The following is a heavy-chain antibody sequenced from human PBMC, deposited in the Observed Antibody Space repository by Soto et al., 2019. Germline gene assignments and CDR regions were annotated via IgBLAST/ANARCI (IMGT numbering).Heavy chain of an antibody. V-gene: IGHV3-21*01. CDR2: ISSSSSYI. CDR3: ATEVSERVCSGGSCLYYYYYGMDV. Sequence: EVQLVESGGGLVKPGGSLRLSCAASGFTFSSYSMNWVRQAPGKGLEWVSSISSSSSYIYYADSVKGRFTISRDNAKNSLYLQMNSLSAEDTAVYYCATEVSERVCSGGSCLYYYYYGMDVWGQGTTVTVSS. J-gene: IGHJ6*02. CDR1: GFTFSSYS. D-gene: IGHD2-15*01.